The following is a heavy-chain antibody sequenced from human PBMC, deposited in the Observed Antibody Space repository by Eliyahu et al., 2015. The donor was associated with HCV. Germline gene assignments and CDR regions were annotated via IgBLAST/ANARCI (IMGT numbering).Heavy chain of an antibody. J-gene: IGHJ4*02. V-gene: IGHV3-23*01. CDR1: XFTFSXYA. Sequence: EVQLLESGGGLVQPGGSLRLSCAASXFTFSXYAXXWXRQAPGKGLEGVSAISGSGGSTYYADSVKGRFTISRDNSKNTLYLQMNSLRAEDTAVYYCAKDLTSYDYVWGSYRLPESFDYWDQGTLVTVSS. CDR3: AKDLTSYDYVWGSYRLPESFDY. D-gene: IGHD3-16*02. CDR2: ISGSGGST.